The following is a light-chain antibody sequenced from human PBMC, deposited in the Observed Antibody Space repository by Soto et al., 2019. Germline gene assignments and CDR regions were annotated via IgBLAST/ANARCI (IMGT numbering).Light chain of an antibody. CDR2: GAS. V-gene: IGKV3-15*01. CDR1: QSVSSN. CDR3: QHYDNWAFT. J-gene: IGKJ2*01. Sequence: EIVMTQSPATLSVSLGERATLSCRASQSVSSNLAWYKQKPGQPPSLLIYGASARATGNPARFSGSGSGTEFTLTISSLPADDFAVYSCQHYDNWAFTVREATKLEIK.